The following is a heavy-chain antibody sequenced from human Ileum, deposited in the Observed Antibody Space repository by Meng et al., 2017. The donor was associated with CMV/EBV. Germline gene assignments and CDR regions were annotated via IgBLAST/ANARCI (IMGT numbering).Heavy chain of an antibody. J-gene: IGHJ4*02. Sequence: QMHLPVPGPGLVDLAGTPSLTGPVPGGPITSGSHYGAWIRQSPGKRLEWIGSMLFSEIADYNPSLKSRVTISLAATQTQFSLRLTSVTAADTAVYFCARDLTNNWFYYWGQGTLVTVSS. D-gene: IGHD1-1*01. CDR1: GGPITSGSHY. CDR3: ARDLTNNWFYY. V-gene: IGHV4-39*07. CDR2: MLFSEIA.